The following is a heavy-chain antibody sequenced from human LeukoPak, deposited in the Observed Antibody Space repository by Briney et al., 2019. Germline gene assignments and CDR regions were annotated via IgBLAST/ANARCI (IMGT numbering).Heavy chain of an antibody. V-gene: IGHV4-34*01. CDR2: INHSGST. Sequence: SETLSLTCAVYGGPFSGYYWSWIRQPPGKGLEWIGEINHSGSTNYNPSLKSRVTISVDTSKNQFSLKLSSVTAADTAVYYCARGTRPPYYDSSGYYYQGGFDYWGQGTLVTVSS. CDR1: GGPFSGYY. J-gene: IGHJ4*02. CDR3: ARGTRPPYYDSSGYYYQGGFDY. D-gene: IGHD3-22*01.